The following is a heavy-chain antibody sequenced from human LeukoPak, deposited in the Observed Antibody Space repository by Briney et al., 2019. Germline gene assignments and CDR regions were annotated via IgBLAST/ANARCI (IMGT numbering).Heavy chain of an antibody. V-gene: IGHV4-39*07. Sequence: GSLRLSCAASGFTVSSNYMSWIRQPPGKGLEWIGSIYYSGSTYYNPSLKSRVTISVDTSKNQFSLKLSSVTAADTAVYYCARDSSAYFDYWGQGTLVTVSS. D-gene: IGHD3-22*01. J-gene: IGHJ4*02. CDR1: GFTVSSNY. CDR3: ARDSSAYFDY. CDR2: IYYSGST.